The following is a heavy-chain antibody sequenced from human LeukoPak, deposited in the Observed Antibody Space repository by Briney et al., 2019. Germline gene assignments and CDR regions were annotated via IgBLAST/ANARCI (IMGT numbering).Heavy chain of an antibody. CDR2: ISGSGGST. CDR3: AKDFKTGYYYDSSGYSSPFDY. V-gene: IGHV3-23*01. CDR1: GFTFSSYA. Sequence: PGGSLRLSCAASGFTFSSYAMSWVRQAPGKGLEWVSAISGSGGSTYYADSVKGRFTISRDNSKNTLYLQMNSLRAEDTAVYYCAKDFKTGYYYDSSGYSSPFDYWGQGTLVTVSS. D-gene: IGHD3-22*01. J-gene: IGHJ4*02.